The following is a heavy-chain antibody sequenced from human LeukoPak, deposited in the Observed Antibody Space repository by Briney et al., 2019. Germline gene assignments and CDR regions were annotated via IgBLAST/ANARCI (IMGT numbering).Heavy chain of an antibody. CDR2: TVAGYSET. Sequence: GGSLRLSCAASGFIFSNYAMSWVRQAPAKGLEWVSITVAGYSETHYADSVRGRFTISRDDSSNTLSLEMNSLRADDTGTYYCVKDFCRGGNCPFPFFDSWGQGTVVTVSS. CDR3: VKDFCRGGNCPFPFFDS. V-gene: IGHV3-23*01. CDR1: GFIFSNYA. D-gene: IGHD4-23*01. J-gene: IGHJ4*02.